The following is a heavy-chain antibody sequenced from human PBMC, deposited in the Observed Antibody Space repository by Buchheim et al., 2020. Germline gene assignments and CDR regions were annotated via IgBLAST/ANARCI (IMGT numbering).Heavy chain of an antibody. J-gene: IGHJ4*02. CDR2: IKNEGTT. CDR1: GFTFSNAW. D-gene: IGHD3-3*01. Sequence: EVQLVESGGGLVKPGGSLRLYCEASGFTFSNAWMSWVRQAPGKGLEWVGRIKNEGTTDYAAPVKGRFTVSSDDSKTMQYLQMNSLKTEDTAVYYCTAGVSTSDFDYWGQGTL. CDR3: TAGVSTSDFDY. V-gene: IGHV3-15*01.